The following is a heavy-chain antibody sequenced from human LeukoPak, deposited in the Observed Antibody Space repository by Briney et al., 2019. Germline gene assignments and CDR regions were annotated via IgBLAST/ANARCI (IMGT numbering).Heavy chain of an antibody. CDR2: INAGIGET. J-gene: IGHJ4*02. D-gene: IGHD6-19*01. CDR1: GYTFTSYS. Sequence: GASVKVSCKASGYTFTSYSKYTIHWVRQAPGQRLEWMGWINAGIGETRYSQKFQGRVTFTGDTSANTVYMELNSLISEDTAVYYCAGDSDTSDWAWVYWGQGTLVTVSS. V-gene: IGHV1-3*01. CDR3: AGDSDTSDWAWVY.